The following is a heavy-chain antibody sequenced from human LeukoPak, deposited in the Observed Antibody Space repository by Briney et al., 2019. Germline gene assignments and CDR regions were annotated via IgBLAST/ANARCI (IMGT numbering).Heavy chain of an antibody. D-gene: IGHD2-15*01. J-gene: IGHJ4*02. CDR1: EFTFSAYA. V-gene: IGHV3-48*04. CDR3: VRGGWRIIETGGDS. CDR2: ISPTGSTM. Sequence: GGSLRLSCATSEFTFSAYAMNWVRQAPGKGLEWVGHISPTGSTMFYAGSVKGRFTISRDNADNSLYLQMKSLRVEDTAMYYCVRGGWRIIETGGDSWGQGTLVTVSS.